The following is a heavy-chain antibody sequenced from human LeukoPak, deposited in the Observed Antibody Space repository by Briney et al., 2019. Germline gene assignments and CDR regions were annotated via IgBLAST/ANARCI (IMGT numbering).Heavy chain of an antibody. CDR2: IYYSGTT. CDR3: ASTNYYDSSGQFDS. Sequence: SETLSLTCTVSGGSIISGAYYWSLIRQHPGKGLEWIVYIYYSGTTYYNPSLKSRVTISVDTSKNQFSLKLSSVTAADTAVYYCASTNYYDSSGQFDSWGQGILVTVSS. V-gene: IGHV4-31*03. CDR1: GGSIISGAYY. D-gene: IGHD3-22*01. J-gene: IGHJ4*02.